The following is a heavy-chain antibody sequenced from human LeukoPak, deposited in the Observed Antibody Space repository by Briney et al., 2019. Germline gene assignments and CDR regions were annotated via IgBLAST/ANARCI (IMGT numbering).Heavy chain of an antibody. V-gene: IGHV3-21*01. CDR2: ISSSSSYI. CDR1: GFTFSSYS. J-gene: IGHJ3*02. Sequence: GGSLRLSCAASGFTFSSYSMNWVRQAPGKGLEWVSSISSSSSYIYYADSVKGRFTISRDNAKNLLYLQMNSLRAEDTAVYHCARDSGSSSAFDIWGQGTMGTVSS. CDR3: ARDSGSSSAFDI. D-gene: IGHD6-6*01.